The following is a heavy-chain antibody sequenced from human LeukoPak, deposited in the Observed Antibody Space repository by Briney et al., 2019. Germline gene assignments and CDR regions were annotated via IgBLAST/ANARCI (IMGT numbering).Heavy chain of an antibody. CDR3: AKNGRGYSSDYFDY. J-gene: IGHJ4*02. CDR1: GFTFSSYA. CDR2: ISGSGGST. V-gene: IGHV3-23*01. Sequence: GGSLGLSCAASGFTFSSYAMSWVRQAPGKGLEWVSAISGSGGSTYYADSVKGRFTISRDNSKNTLYLQMNTLRAGDTAVYSCAKNGRGYSSDYFDYWGQGTLVTVSS. D-gene: IGHD5-18*01.